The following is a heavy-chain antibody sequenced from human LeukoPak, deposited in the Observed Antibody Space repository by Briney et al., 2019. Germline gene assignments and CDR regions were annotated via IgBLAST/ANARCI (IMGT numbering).Heavy chain of an antibody. V-gene: IGHV3-23*01. D-gene: IGHD4-17*01. CDR1: GFIFHSYA. J-gene: IGHJ3*02. Sequence: GGSLRLSCVASGFIFHSYAMTWVRQAPGKGLEWVSVISGSAVSTHYADSVKGRFTISRDNPKSTLYAQMNSLRAEDTAVYFCARVIDYGALDACDIWGQGTMVTVSS. CDR3: ARVIDYGALDACDI. CDR2: ISGSAVST.